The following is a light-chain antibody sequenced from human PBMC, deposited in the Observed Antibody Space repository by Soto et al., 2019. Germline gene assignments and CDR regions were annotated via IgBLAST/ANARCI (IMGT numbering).Light chain of an antibody. CDR3: LQHNNYPYT. Sequence: LTQSPGTLSLSPGERATLSCRASRDVSSSYLAWYQQKPGKAPKRLIYAASTLQSGVPSRFSGSGSGTEFTLTINSLQPEDFATYYCLQHNNYPYTFGQGTKLEIK. V-gene: IGKV1-9*01. CDR1: RDVSSSY. J-gene: IGKJ2*01. CDR2: AAS.